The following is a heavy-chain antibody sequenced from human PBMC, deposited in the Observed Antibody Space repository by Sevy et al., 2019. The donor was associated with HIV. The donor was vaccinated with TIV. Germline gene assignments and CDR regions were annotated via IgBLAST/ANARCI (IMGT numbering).Heavy chain of an antibody. CDR2: ISGSGGST. D-gene: IGHD3-22*01. J-gene: IGHJ2*01. CDR3: AKAVVILDWYFDL. Sequence: GGSLRLSCAASGFTFSSYAMSWVRQAPGKGLEWVSAISGSGGSTYYADSVKGRFTISRDNSKNTLYLQMNSLRAEDTAVYYGAKAVVILDWYFDLWGRGTLVTVSS. V-gene: IGHV3-23*01. CDR1: GFTFSSYA.